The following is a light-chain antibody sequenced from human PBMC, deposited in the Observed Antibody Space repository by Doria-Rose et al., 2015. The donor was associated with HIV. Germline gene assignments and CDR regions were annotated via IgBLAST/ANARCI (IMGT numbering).Light chain of an antibody. CDR2: AAS. CDR3: QQYYSCPPT. Sequence: AIRMTQSPSSLSASTGDRVTITCRASQDISNYLAWYQQKPGKAPKLLNYAASTLQSGVPSRFSGSGSGTDFTLTISYLQSEDFATDYCQQYYSCPPTFGQGTKVEVK. J-gene: IGKJ1*01. V-gene: IGKV1-8*01. CDR1: QDISNY.